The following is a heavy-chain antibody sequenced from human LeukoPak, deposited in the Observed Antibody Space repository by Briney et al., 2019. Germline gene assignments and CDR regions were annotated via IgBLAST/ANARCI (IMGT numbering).Heavy chain of an antibody. CDR1: GFTSSSYG. D-gene: IGHD1-26*01. V-gene: IGHV3-7*03. CDR3: ARLEFNSGSYNY. CDR2: IKQDGSEK. J-gene: IGHJ4*02. Sequence: GSLLLSCAASGFTSSSYGMSWVRQAPGKGLEWVANIKQDGSEKYYVDSVKGRFTISRDNAKNSLYLQMNSLRAEDTAVYYCARLEFNSGSYNYWGQGTLVTVSS.